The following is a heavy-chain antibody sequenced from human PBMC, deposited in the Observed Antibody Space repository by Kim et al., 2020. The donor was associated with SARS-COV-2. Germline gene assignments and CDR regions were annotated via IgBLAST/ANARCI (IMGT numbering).Heavy chain of an antibody. Sequence: GGSLRLSCAASGFTVSSNYMSWVRQAPGKGLEWVSVIYSGGSTYYADSVKGRFTISRDNSKNTLYLQMNSLRAEDTAVYYCARDKQRGGYSYGYLFDYWGQGPLVTVSS. CDR1: GFTVSSNY. CDR3: ARDKQRGGYSYGYLFDY. D-gene: IGHD5-18*01. V-gene: IGHV3-66*01. J-gene: IGHJ4*02. CDR2: IYSGGST.